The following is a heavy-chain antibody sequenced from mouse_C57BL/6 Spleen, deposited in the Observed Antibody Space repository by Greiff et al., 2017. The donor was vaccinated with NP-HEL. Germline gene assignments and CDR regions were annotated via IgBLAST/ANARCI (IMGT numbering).Heavy chain of an antibody. CDR1: GYTFTDYE. D-gene: IGHD1-1*01. J-gene: IGHJ4*01. CDR3: TRRDYGRDYAMDY. V-gene: IGHV1-15*01. CDR2: IDPETGGT. Sequence: VQLQESGAELVRPGASVTLSCKASGYTFTDYEMHWVKQTPVHGLEWIGAIDPETGGTAYNQKFKGKAILTADKSSSTAYMGLRSLTSEDSAVYYCTRRDYGRDYAMDYWGQGTSVTVSS.